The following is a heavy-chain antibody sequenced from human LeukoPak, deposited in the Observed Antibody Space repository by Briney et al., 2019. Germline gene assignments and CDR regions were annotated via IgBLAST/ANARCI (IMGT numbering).Heavy chain of an antibody. V-gene: IGHV1-69*13. CDR3: ASEVAGPHYYYYYGMDV. J-gene: IGHJ6*02. D-gene: IGHD6-19*01. Sequence: SVKVSCKASGGSFSSYAISWVRQAPGQGLEWMGGIIPIFGTANYAQKFQGRVTITADESTSTAYMELSSLRSEDTAVYYCASEVAGPHYYYYYGMDVWGQGTTVTVSS. CDR1: GGSFSSYA. CDR2: IIPIFGTA.